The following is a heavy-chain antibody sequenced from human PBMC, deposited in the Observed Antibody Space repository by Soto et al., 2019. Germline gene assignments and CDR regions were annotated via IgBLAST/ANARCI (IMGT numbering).Heavy chain of an antibody. Sequence: GGSLRLSCAAPGFTFSSYSMNWVRQAPGKGLEWVSSISSSSSYIYYADSVKGRFTISRDNAKNSLYLQMNSLRAEDTAVYYCEKYSSSSGGYYGMDVWGQGTTVTVSS. D-gene: IGHD6-6*01. CDR2: ISSSSSYI. CDR3: EKYSSSSGGYYGMDV. V-gene: IGHV3-21*01. J-gene: IGHJ6*02. CDR1: GFTFSSYS.